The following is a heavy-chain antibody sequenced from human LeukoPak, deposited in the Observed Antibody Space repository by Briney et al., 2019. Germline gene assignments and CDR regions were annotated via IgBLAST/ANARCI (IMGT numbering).Heavy chain of an antibody. CDR3: ARSPGRRFGVVIFWFDP. CDR1: GYTFTSYD. D-gene: IGHD3-3*01. Sequence: ASVKVSCKASGYTFTSYDINWVRQATGQGLEWMGLMNPNSGNTGYAQKFQGRVTMTRNTSISTAYMELSSVRSEDTGVYYCARSPGRRFGVVIFWFDPWGRGPVVSVSS. V-gene: IGHV1-8*01. CDR2: MNPNSGNT. J-gene: IGHJ5*02.